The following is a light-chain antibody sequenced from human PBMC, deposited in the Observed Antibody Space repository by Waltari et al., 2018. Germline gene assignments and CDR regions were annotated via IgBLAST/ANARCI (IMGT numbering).Light chain of an antibody. CDR3: QQYNSYPYT. J-gene: IGKJ2*01. V-gene: IGKV1-5*03. CDR1: QSISSW. CDR2: KAA. Sequence: DIQMTQSPSTLSASVGDRVTITCRASQSISSWLAWYQQKPGKAPKLLIYKAASVESGVPSRFSGSGSGTEFTLTISSLQPDDFATYYCQQYNSYPYTFGQGTKLQIK.